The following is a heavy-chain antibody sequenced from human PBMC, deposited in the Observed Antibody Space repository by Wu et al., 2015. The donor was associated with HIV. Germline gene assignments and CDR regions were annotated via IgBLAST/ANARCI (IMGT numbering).Heavy chain of an antibody. CDR1: GGSFSGYY. CDR2: INHSGST. J-gene: IGHJ4*02. V-gene: IGHV4-34*01. D-gene: IGHD3-10*01. CDR3: ARGPGYYGSGSNRLDY. Sequence: QVQLQQWGAGLLKPSETLSLTCAVYGGSFSGYYWSWIRQPPGKGLEWIGEINHSGSTNYNPSLKSRVTISVDTSKNQFSLKLSSVTAADTAVYYCARGPGYYGSGSNRLDYWGQGTLVTVSS.